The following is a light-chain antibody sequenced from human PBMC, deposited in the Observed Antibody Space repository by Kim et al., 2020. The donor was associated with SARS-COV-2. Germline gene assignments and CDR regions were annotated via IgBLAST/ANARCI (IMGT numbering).Light chain of an antibody. J-gene: IGKJ2*01. CDR1: QDIGNY. Sequence: GDRVTITCRASQDIGNYLAWYQQRPGKVPDLLIYAASSLQSGVPSRFSGSGSGTDFTLTINSLQPEDAATYYCQRYNSGPPVAFGQGTKLEI. V-gene: IGKV1-27*01. CDR2: AAS. CDR3: QRYNSGPPVA.